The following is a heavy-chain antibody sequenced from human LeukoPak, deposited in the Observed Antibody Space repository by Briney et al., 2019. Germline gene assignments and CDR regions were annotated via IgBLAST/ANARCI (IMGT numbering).Heavy chain of an antibody. Sequence: GGSLRLSCAASGFTFSSYAMSWVRQAPGKGLEWVSAISGSGGSTYYADSVKGRFTISRDNSKNTLYLQMNSLRAEDTAVYYCARDPSYGDYYYGMDVWGQGTTVTVSS. D-gene: IGHD4-17*01. CDR1: GFTFSSYA. J-gene: IGHJ6*02. CDR3: ARDPSYGDYYYGMDV. V-gene: IGHV3-23*01. CDR2: ISGSGGST.